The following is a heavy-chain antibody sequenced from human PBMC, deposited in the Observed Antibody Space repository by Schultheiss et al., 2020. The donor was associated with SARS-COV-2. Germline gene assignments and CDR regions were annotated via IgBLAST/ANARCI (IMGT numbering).Heavy chain of an antibody. J-gene: IGHJ4*02. D-gene: IGHD3-10*01. Sequence: SLKISCAASGFTFSSYGMHWVRQAPGKGLEWVAVIWYDGSNKYYADSVKGRFTISRDNAKSSLYLQMNSLRAEDTAVYYCARDPVYYGSGGGFDYWGQGTLVTVSS. CDR3: ARDPVYYGSGGGFDY. CDR1: GFTFSSYG. V-gene: IGHV3-33*08. CDR2: IWYDGSNK.